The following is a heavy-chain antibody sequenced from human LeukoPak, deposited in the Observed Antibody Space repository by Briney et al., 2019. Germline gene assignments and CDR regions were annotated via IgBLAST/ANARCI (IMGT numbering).Heavy chain of an antibody. D-gene: IGHD3-10*01. CDR2: IYYSGST. J-gene: IGHJ5*02. Sequence: PSETLSLTCTVSGGSISSYYWSWIRQPPGKGLEWIGYIYYSGSTNYNPSLKSRVTISVDTSKNQFSLKLSSVTAADTAVYYCARGYYYGSGSQVRINWFDPWGQGTLVTVSS. V-gene: IGHV4-59*08. CDR3: ARGYYYGSGSQVRINWFDP. CDR1: GGSISSYY.